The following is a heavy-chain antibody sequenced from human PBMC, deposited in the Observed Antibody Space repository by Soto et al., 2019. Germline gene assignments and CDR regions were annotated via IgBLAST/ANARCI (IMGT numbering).Heavy chain of an antibody. CDR2: IYYSGST. V-gene: IGHV4-31*03. CDR1: GGSISSGGYY. CDR3: ARGGLRGRFVFDP. Sequence: TSETLSLTCTVSGGSISSGGYYWSWIRQHPGKGLEWIGYIYYSGSTYYNPSLKSRVTISVDTSKNQFSLKLSSVTAADTAVYYCARGGLRGRFVFDPWGQGTLVTVSS. D-gene: IGHD4-17*01. J-gene: IGHJ5*02.